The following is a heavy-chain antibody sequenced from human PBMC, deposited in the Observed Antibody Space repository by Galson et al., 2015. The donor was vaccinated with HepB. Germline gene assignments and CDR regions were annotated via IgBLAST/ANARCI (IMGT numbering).Heavy chain of an antibody. Sequence: QSGAEVKKPGESLKISCKGFGYSFTSYWIGWVRQMPGKGLEWMGIIHPGDSNIRYSSSFQGHVTISADKSISTAYLQWSSLKASDTAMYYCAIMTTVTMPFDYWGQGTLVTVSS. D-gene: IGHD4-17*01. CDR1: GYSFTSYW. CDR2: IHPGDSNI. CDR3: AIMTTVTMPFDY. J-gene: IGHJ4*02. V-gene: IGHV5-51*03.